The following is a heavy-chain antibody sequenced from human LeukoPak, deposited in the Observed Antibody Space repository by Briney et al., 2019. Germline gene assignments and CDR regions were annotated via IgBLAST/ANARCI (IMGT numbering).Heavy chain of an antibody. J-gene: IGHJ4*02. CDR1: GFTFSSYA. CDR2: ISGSGGST. Sequence: GGSLRLSCAASGFTFSSYAMSLVRQAPGKGLEWVSAISGSGGSTYYADSVKGRFTISRDNSKNTLYLQMNSLRAEDTAVYYCAKGLYSSGWYYFDYWGQGTLVTVSS. V-gene: IGHV3-23*01. CDR3: AKGLYSSGWYYFDY. D-gene: IGHD6-19*01.